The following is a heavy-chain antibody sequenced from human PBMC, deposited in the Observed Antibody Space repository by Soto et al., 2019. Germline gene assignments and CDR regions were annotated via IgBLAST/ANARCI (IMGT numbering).Heavy chain of an antibody. D-gene: IGHD6-6*01. CDR2: ISGYNGDT. CDR3: ARDKPQQIVGYNYYYGLDV. Sequence: SVKVSCKASGYTFTSNGISWVRQAPGQGLEWMGWISGYNGDTDYAQKFQGRVTMTTDTSTSTAYMEVRSLRPDDTAVYYCARDKPQQIVGYNYYYGLDVWGQGTTVTVSS. V-gene: IGHV1-18*04. CDR1: GYTFTSNG. J-gene: IGHJ6*02.